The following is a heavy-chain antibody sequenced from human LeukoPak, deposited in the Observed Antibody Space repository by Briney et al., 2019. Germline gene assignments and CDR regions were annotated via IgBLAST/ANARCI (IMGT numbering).Heavy chain of an antibody. CDR2: ISYSGST. V-gene: IGHV4-59*08. CDR1: GRYITTDY. Sequence: SETLSLTCTVSGRYITTDYWSWIRQPPGKGLEWIGYISYSGSTNYSPSLGSRVTMLIATSENQFSLKLSSVTAADSALYYCERHYTKHRDVYFEYWGEGTLVTVSS. J-gene: IGHJ4*02. CDR3: ERHYTKHRDVYFEY. D-gene: IGHD2-8*01.